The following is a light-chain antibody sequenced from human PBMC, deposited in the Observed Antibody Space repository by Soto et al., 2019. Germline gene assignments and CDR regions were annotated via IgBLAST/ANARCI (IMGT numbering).Light chain of an antibody. CDR3: QQYNTWPSSTT. CDR1: QSISSTY. V-gene: IGKV3-20*01. J-gene: IGKJ5*01. Sequence: EIVLTQSPDTLSLFPGERATLSCRASQSISSTYLAWYQQKPGQAPRPLISAASNRATGTPDRFSGSGSGTDFTLTISRLEPEDFAVYYCQQYNTWPSSTTFGQGTRLEIK. CDR2: AAS.